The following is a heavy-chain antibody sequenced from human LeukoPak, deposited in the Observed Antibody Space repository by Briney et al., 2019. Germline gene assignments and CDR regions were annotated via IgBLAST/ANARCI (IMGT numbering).Heavy chain of an antibody. CDR3: ARGSDCSSTSCASDY. V-gene: IGHV4-34*01. CDR2: INHSGST. Sequence: PSETLSLTCAVYGGSFSGYYWSWIRQPPGKGLEWIGEINHSGSTNYNPSLKSRVTISVDTSKNQFSLKLSSVTAADTAVYYCARGSDCSSTSCASDYWGQGTLVTVSS. D-gene: IGHD2-2*01. J-gene: IGHJ4*02. CDR1: GGSFSGYY.